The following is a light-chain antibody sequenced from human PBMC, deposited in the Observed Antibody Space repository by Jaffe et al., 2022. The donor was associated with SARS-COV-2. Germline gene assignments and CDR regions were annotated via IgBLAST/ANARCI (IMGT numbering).Light chain of an antibody. V-gene: IGLV2-14*01. J-gene: IGLJ1*01. CDR3: SSYTSSTPYV. CDR2: EVS. CDR1: SSDVGGYNY. Sequence: QSALTQPASVSGSPGQSITISCTGTSSDVGGYNYVSWYQHHPGKAPRLMIYEVSNRPSGVPDRFSGSKSGNTASLTISGLQAEDEADYYCSSYTSSTPYVFGTGTKVTVL.